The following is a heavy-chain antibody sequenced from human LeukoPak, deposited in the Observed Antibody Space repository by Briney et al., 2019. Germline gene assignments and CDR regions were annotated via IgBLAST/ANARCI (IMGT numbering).Heavy chain of an antibody. CDR3: ARAGRITIFGVVITRYYFDY. J-gene: IGHJ4*02. D-gene: IGHD3-3*01. Sequence: ASVKVSCKASGYTFTSYDINWVRQATGQGLEWMGWMNPNSGNTGYAQKFQGRVTMTRNTSISTAYMELSSLRSEDTAVYYCARAGRITIFGVVITRYYFDYWGQGTLVTVSS. CDR1: GYTFTSYD. CDR2: MNPNSGNT. V-gene: IGHV1-8*01.